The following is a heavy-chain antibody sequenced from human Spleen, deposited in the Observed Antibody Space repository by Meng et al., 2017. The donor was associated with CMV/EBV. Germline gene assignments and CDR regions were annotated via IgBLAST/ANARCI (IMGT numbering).Heavy chain of an antibody. CDR1: GYTFTGYY. D-gene: IGHD1-26*01. J-gene: IGHJ4*02. Sequence: CKASGYTFTGYYIHWVRQAPGQGLEWMGFIYSNSGGTRYAQKFQGRVTMTRDTSISTAYMELSGLRSDDTAVYYCARDPEWEFQIDYWGQGTLVTVSS. V-gene: IGHV1-2*02. CDR2: IYSNSGGT. CDR3: ARDPEWEFQIDY.